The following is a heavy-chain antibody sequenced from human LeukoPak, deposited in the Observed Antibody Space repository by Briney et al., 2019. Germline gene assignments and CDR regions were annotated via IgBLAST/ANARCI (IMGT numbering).Heavy chain of an antibody. D-gene: IGHD1-1*01. V-gene: IGHV4-59*01. J-gene: IGHJ6*03. CDR3: ARLYQQSKWKYYYYYMDV. Sequence: PSETLSLTCSVSGASFSTNYWSWIRQPPGRGLEWIGYVFDSGSTNYNPSLQSRVTISVDTSTKQFSLRLSSVTAAGTAVYYCARLYQQSKWKYYYYYMDVWGKGTAVTVSS. CDR1: GASFSTNY. CDR2: VFDSGST.